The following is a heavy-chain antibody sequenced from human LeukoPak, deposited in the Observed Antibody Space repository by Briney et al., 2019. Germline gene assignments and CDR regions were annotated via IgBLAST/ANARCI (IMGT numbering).Heavy chain of an antibody. CDR2: IGSSSSYI. CDR1: GFTFSDYY. J-gene: IGHJ4*02. D-gene: IGHD2-2*01. Sequence: GGSLRLSCAASGFTFSDYYMNWVRQAPGKGLEWVSSIGSSSSYIYYADSVKGRFTISRDNAKNSLYLQMNSLRAEDTAVYYCARDMVVPAASSPPFDYWGQGTLVTVSS. CDR3: ARDMVVPAASSPPFDY. V-gene: IGHV3-21*01.